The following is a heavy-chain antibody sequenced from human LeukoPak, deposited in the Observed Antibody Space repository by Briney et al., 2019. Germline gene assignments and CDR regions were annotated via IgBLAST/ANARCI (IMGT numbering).Heavy chain of an antibody. CDR3: ARAPSYDFWSSYFDY. J-gene: IGHJ4*02. CDR2: IYHSGST. V-gene: IGHV4-38-2*01. Sequence: SETLSLTCAVSGYSISSGYYWGWIRQPPGKGLEWIGSIYHSGSTYYNPSLKSRVTISVDTSKNQFSLKLSSVTAADTAVYYCARAPSYDFWSSYFDYWGQGTLVTVSS. D-gene: IGHD3-3*01. CDR1: GYSISSGYY.